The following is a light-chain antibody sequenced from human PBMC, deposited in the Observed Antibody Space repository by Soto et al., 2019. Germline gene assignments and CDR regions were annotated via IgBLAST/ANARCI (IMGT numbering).Light chain of an antibody. CDR2: EVS. V-gene: IGLV2-23*02. CDR1: SSDVGSYNL. Sequence: QSVLTQPASVSASPGQSITISCTGISSDVGSYNLVSWYQQHPGKGPKLMIYEVSKRPSGVSNRFSGSKSGITASLTISGLQAEDEADYYCCSYAGSDTYVFGTGTKVTVL. CDR3: CSYAGSDTYV. J-gene: IGLJ1*01.